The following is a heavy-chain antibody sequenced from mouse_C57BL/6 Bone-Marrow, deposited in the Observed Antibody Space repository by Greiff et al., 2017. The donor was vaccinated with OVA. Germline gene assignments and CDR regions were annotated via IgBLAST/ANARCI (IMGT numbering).Heavy chain of an antibody. Sequence: QVQLQQPGAELVKPGASVKLSCKASGYTFTSYWMHWVKQRPGQGLEWIGMIHPNSGSTNYNEKFKSKATLTVDKSSSTAYMQLSSLTSEDAAVYYCAREYGPPWFAYWGQGTLVTVSA. J-gene: IGHJ3*01. D-gene: IGHD2-10*02. CDR1: GYTFTSYW. CDR3: AREYGPPWFAY. CDR2: IHPNSGST. V-gene: IGHV1-64*01.